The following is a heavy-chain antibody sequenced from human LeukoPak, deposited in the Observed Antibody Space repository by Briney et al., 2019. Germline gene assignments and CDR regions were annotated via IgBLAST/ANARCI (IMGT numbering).Heavy chain of an antibody. CDR2: ISWNSGSI. Sequence: GGSLRLSCAASGFTFDDYAMHWVRQAPGKGLEWVSGISWNSGSIGYADSVKGRFTISRDNAKNSLYLQMNSLRAEDTALYYCAKDPESTYYYLYGMDVLGQGTTVTVSS. J-gene: IGHJ6*02. CDR1: GFTFDDYA. D-gene: IGHD1-14*01. V-gene: IGHV3-9*01. CDR3: AKDPESTYYYLYGMDV.